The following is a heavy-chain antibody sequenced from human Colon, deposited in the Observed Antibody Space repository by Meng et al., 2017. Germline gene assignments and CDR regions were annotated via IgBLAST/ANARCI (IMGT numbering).Heavy chain of an antibody. CDR1: GRSLRCGNDY. J-gene: IGHJ4*02. CDR3: ATGPGYSSGLDS. Sequence: GPGPGRASGHLALSCPVSGRSLRCGNDYWSWIRQGPGKGLEWIGYISYSGNSLYNPSLKSRVDISTDTSRRQCSLKFNSVTAADTAIYYCATGPGYSSGLDSWGRGALVTVSS. D-gene: IGHD6-19*01. CDR2: ISYSGNS. V-gene: IGHV4-61*01.